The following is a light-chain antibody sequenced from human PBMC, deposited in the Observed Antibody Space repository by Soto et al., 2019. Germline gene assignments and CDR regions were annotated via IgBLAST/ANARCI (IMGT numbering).Light chain of an antibody. CDR3: QQYDNLLPIT. CDR1: QDIAKN. J-gene: IGKJ5*01. Sequence: QMTQSPSSLSASVGDRVTITCQASQDIAKNLNRYQQKPGKAPKLLIYDASSLQTGVPSRFSGSGSGTHFPFTISSLQSEDIATYYCQQYDNLLPITFGQGTRLEIK. CDR2: DAS. V-gene: IGKV1-33*01.